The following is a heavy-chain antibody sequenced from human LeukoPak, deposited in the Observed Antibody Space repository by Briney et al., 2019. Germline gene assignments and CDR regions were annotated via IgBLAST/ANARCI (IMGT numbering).Heavy chain of an antibody. CDR2: IYHSGGT. V-gene: IGHV4-38-2*02. D-gene: IGHD3-10*01. J-gene: IGHJ4*02. Sequence: SETLSLTCTVSDYSISNGYYWGWIRQPPGKGLEWIGSIYHSGGTYYNPSLKSRVTISVDTSKNQFSLKMKSVTAADTAVYYCAGFTPAVDYCSQGTLVTVSS. CDR1: DYSISNGYY. CDR3: AGFTPAVDY.